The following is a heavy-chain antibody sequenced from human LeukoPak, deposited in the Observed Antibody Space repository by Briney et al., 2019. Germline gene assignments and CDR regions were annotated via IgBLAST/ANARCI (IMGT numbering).Heavy chain of an antibody. Sequence: GGSLRLSCAASGFTFDDYAMHWVRQAPGKGLVWVSRINSDGSSTSYADSVKGRFTISRDNAKNTLYLQMNSLRAEDTAVYYCARDGIAVAGTTRAYYFDYWGQGTLVTVSS. CDR1: GFTFDDYA. CDR3: ARDGIAVAGTTRAYYFDY. V-gene: IGHV3-74*01. D-gene: IGHD6-19*01. CDR2: INSDGSST. J-gene: IGHJ4*02.